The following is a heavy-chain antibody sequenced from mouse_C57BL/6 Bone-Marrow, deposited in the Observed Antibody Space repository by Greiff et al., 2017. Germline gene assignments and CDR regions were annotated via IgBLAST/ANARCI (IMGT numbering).Heavy chain of an antibody. Sequence: QVQLQQSGAELVRPGASVKLSCKASGYTFTDYEMPCVKQTPVHGLEWIGAIDPETCGTAYNQKFKGKATLTADKSSSTAYMERRSLTSEDSAVYYCTRWDSNYWYFDVWGTETTVTVSS. D-gene: IGHD2-5*01. CDR2: IDPETCGT. CDR1: GYTFTDYE. CDR3: TRWDSNYWYFDV. J-gene: IGHJ1*03. V-gene: IGHV1-23*01.